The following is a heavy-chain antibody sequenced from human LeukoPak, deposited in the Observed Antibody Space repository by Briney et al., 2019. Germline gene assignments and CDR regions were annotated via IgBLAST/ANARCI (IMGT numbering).Heavy chain of an antibody. CDR3: ARGGKRRGITLIVATSTPRDAFDI. CDR1: GFTVSSNY. J-gene: IGHJ3*02. CDR2: IYSGGST. V-gene: IGHV3-53*05. D-gene: IGHD3-22*01. Sequence: GGSLRLSCAASGFTVSSNYMSWVRQAPGKGLEWVSVIYSGGSTYYADSVKGRFTISRDNSKNTLYLQMNSLRAEDTAVYYCARGGKRRGITLIVATSTPRDAFDIWGQGTMVTVSS.